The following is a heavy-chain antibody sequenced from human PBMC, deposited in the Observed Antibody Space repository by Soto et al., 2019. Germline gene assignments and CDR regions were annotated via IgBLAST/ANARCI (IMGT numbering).Heavy chain of an antibody. CDR1: GGSISSYY. CDR3: ARYCSSTSCIGYYYYGMDV. Sequence: QVQLQESGPGLVKPSETLSLTCTVSGGSISSYYWSWIRQPPGKGLEWIGYIYYSGSTNYNPSLKRRVTLSLDPSKNQFSLKLSSVTAADTAVYYCARYCSSTSCIGYYYYGMDVWGQGTTVTVSS. V-gene: IGHV4-59*01. D-gene: IGHD2-2*01. J-gene: IGHJ6*02. CDR2: IYYSGST.